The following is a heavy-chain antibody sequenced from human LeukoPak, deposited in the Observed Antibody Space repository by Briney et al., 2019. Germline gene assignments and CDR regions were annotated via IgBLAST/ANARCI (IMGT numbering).Heavy chain of an antibody. J-gene: IGHJ4*02. D-gene: IGHD5-24*01. V-gene: IGHV3-30-3*01. CDR2: ISYDGSNK. CDR1: GFTFSSYA. CDR3: ARDMGRWLQLGYFDY. Sequence: GRSLRLSCAASGFTFSSYAMHWVRQAPGKGLEWVAVISYDGSNKYYADSVKGRFTISRDNSKNTLYLQMNSLRAEDTAVYYCARDMGRWLQLGYFDYWGQGTLVTVSS.